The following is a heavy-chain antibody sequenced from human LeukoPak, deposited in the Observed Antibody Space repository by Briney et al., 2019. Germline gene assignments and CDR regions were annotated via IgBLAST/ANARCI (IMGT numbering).Heavy chain of an antibody. D-gene: IGHD6-19*01. J-gene: IGHJ5*02. CDR1: GITFSSYS. CDR2: ISSSSSYI. Sequence: GSLRLSCAASGITFSSYSMNWVRQAPGKGLEWVSSISSSSSYIYYADSVKGRFTISRDNAKNTLYLQMNSLRAEDTAVYYCAKPAVAGLNWFDPWGQGTLVTVSS. CDR3: AKPAVAGLNWFDP. V-gene: IGHV3-21*01.